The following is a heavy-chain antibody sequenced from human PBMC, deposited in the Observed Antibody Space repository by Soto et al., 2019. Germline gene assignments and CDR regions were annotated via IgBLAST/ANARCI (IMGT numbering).Heavy chain of an antibody. V-gene: IGHV3-66*01. CDR3: ARGRRDIVVVPAAYFDY. Sequence: EVQLVESGGGLVHPGVSLRLSCAASGFTVSSNYMSWVRQAPGKGLEWVSVIYSGGSTYYADSVKGRFTISRDNSKNTLYLQMNSLRAEDTAVYYCARGRRDIVVVPAAYFDYWGQGTLVTVSS. J-gene: IGHJ4*02. D-gene: IGHD2-2*01. CDR2: IYSGGST. CDR1: GFTVSSNY.